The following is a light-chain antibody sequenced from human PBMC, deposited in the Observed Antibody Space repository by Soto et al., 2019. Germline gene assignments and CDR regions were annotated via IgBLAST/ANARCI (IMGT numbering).Light chain of an antibody. Sequence: SALTQPASVSGSPGQSITLSCTGTSSDVGAYNYVCWYQQHQGEAPRLMIYEVTNRPSGVSTRFSGSKSGNTASLTISGLQTDDEAAYYCSSYTTTNTWVFGGGTQLTVL. CDR1: SSDVGAYNY. V-gene: IGLV2-14*01. J-gene: IGLJ3*02. CDR2: EVT. CDR3: SSYTTTNTWV.